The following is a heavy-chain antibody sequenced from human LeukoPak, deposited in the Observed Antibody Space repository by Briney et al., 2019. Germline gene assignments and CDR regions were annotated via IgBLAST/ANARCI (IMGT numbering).Heavy chain of an antibody. V-gene: IGHV3-30*04. CDR1: GFTFSSYA. Sequence: GGSLRLSCAASGFTFSSYAMHWVRQAPGKGLEWVAVISYDGSNKYYADSVKGRFTISRDNSKNTLYLQMNSLRAEDTAVYYCARNYYYGSGVFDYWGQGTPVTVSS. CDR2: ISYDGSNK. J-gene: IGHJ4*02. D-gene: IGHD3-10*01. CDR3: ARNYYYGSGVFDY.